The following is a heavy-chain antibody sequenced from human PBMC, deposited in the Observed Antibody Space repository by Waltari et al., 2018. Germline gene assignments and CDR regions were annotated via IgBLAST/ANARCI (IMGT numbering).Heavy chain of an antibody. Sequence: QVQLQESGPGLVKPSETLSLTCTVSGGSISSASYYWNWIRQHPGKGMEWIGYIDYIGSTYYNPSLNSRVTISRDTSNNQFYLRLSSVTAADTAVYYCARDQTGTVDAFDVWGQGKMVTVAS. CDR1: GGSISSASYY. D-gene: IGHD1-7*01. V-gene: IGHV4-31*03. J-gene: IGHJ3*01. CDR2: IDYIGST. CDR3: ARDQTGTVDAFDV.